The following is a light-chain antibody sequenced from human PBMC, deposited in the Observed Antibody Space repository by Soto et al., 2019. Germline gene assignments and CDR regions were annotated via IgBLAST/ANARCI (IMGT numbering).Light chain of an antibody. J-gene: IGKJ4*01. CDR3: QQYNNWPPLT. CDR2: GAS. V-gene: IGKV3-15*01. CDR1: QSVSSN. Sequence: EIVMTQSPATLSVSPGERATLSCRASQSVSSNLAWYQQKPGQAPRLLIYGASIRATGIPARFSGSGSGTVFTLTISSLQSEDFAVYYCQQYNNWPPLTFGGGTKVEI.